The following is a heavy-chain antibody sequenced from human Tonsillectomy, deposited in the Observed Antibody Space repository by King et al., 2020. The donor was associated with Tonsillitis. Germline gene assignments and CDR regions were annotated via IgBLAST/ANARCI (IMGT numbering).Heavy chain of an antibody. D-gene: IGHD6-19*01. CDR2: VYPGDADS. V-gene: IGHV5-51*01. Sequence: QLVQSGAEGKKPGESLKISCKGSGYTFTSYWVAWVRQMPGKGLEWMGIVYPGDADSRYSPSFHGQGTISADESISTAHLEWSGLKASDTAMYYCARQEGSGWYIYWGQGTLVTVSS. J-gene: IGHJ4*02. CDR3: ARQEGSGWYIY. CDR1: GYTFTSYW.